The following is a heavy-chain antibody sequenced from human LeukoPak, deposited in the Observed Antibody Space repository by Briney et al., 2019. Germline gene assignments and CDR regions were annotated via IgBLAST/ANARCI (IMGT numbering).Heavy chain of an antibody. J-gene: IGHJ6*02. Sequence: SETLTLTCTVSGGSISSSSYYWGWIRQPPGKGLEWIGSIYYSGSTYYNPSLKSRVTISVDTSKNQFSLKLSSVTAADTAVYYCARDMVVPAATYYYYGMDVWGQGTTVTVSS. CDR3: ARDMVVPAATYYYYGMDV. CDR2: IYYSGST. D-gene: IGHD2-2*01. V-gene: IGHV4-39*07. CDR1: GGSISSSSYY.